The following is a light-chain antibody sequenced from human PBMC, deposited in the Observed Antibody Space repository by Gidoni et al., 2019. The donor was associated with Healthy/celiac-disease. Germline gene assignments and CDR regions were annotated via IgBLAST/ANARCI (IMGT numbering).Light chain of an antibody. CDR1: SSNIGAGYD. V-gene: IGLV1-40*01. CDR3: QSYDSSLSGVV. CDR2: GNS. J-gene: IGLJ2*01. Sequence: QSVLTQPPSVSRAPGQRVTISCPGSSSNIGAGYDVHWYQQLPGTAPKLLIYGNSHRPSGVPDRFSGSKSGTSASLAITGLQAEDEADYYCQSYDSSLSGVVFGGGTKLTVL.